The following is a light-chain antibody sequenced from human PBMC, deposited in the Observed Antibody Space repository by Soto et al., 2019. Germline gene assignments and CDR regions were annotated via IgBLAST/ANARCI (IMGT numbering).Light chain of an antibody. V-gene: IGLV2-14*01. CDR3: SSYTSSSTLEGV. J-gene: IGLJ1*01. CDR2: DVS. Sequence: QSALTQPASVSGSPGQSITISCTGTSSDVGGYNYVSWYQQHPGKAPKLMIYDVSNRPSGVSNRFSGSKSGNTASLTISGLQPEDEADYYYSSYTSSSTLEGVFGTGTKLTVL. CDR1: SSDVGGYNY.